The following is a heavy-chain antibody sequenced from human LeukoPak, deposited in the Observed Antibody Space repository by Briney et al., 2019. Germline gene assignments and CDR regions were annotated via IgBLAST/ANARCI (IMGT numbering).Heavy chain of an antibody. CDR2: ISAYNGNT. V-gene: IGHV1-18*01. D-gene: IGHD2-2*01. CDR1: GYTFTSYD. Sequence: ASVKVSCKASGYTFTSYDINWVRQATGQGLEWMGWISAYNGNTNYAQKLQGRVTMTTDTSTSTAYMELRSLRSDDTAVYYCATGSRGYCSSTSCSIFDYWGQGTLVTVSS. J-gene: IGHJ4*02. CDR3: ATGSRGYCSSTSCSIFDY.